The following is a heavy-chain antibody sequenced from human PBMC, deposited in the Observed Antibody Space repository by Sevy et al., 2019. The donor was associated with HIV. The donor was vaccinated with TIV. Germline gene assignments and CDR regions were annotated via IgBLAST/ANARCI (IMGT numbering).Heavy chain of an antibody. Sequence: ASVKVSCKASRYTFTDYHIHWVRQAPGQGLEWMGWINPNSGGTNFAKMLQGRVTMTRDTSISTACMELSRLRSDDTAVYYCARVAHGVPLWPPFDYWGQGTLVTVSS. CDR2: INPNSGGT. V-gene: IGHV1-2*02. CDR1: RYTFTDYH. CDR3: ARVAHGVPLWPPFDY. J-gene: IGHJ4*02. D-gene: IGHD3-10*01.